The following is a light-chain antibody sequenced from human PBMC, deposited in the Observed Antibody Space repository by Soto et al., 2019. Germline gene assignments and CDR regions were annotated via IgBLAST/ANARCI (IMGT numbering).Light chain of an antibody. J-gene: IGKJ4*01. CDR2: DAS. V-gene: IGKV3-11*01. Sequence: EIVLTQSPATLSLSPGERATLSCRASQSVSSYLAWYQQKPGQTPRLLIYDASNRATGIPARFSGSWSGTDFTLTISSLEPEDFAVYYCQQRSNWLTFGGGTKVESK. CDR3: QQRSNWLT. CDR1: QSVSSY.